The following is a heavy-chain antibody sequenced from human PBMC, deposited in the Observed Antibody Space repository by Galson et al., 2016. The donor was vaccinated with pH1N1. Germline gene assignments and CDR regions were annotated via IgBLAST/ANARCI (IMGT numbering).Heavy chain of an antibody. CDR3: AKDRPQMMLRYFVRLLGDAMDV. Sequence: SLRLSCAASGFSFSNYGMHWVRQAPGKGPEWVAVISFDGTNKNYADSVKGRVTISRDNSKNTLFLLLDSLRPEDTAVYYCAKDRPQMMLRYFVRLLGDAMDVWGQGTTVTVSS. CDR2: ISFDGTNK. J-gene: IGHJ6*02. V-gene: IGHV3-30*18. CDR1: GFSFSNYG. D-gene: IGHD3-9*01.